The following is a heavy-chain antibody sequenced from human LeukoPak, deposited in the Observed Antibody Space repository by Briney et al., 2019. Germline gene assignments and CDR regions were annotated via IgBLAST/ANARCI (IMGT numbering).Heavy chain of an antibody. V-gene: IGHV4-30-4*01. CDR3: ARKYPDHWFDP. J-gene: IGHJ5*02. D-gene: IGHD6-6*01. CDR2: IFYLGST. CDR1: GGSISSGNFY. Sequence: SQTLSLTCTVSGGSISSGNFYWSWIRQPPGKGLEWIGYIFYLGSTYYNLSLKSRVTMSVDTSKNQFSLILRSVTAADTAVYYCARKYPDHWFDPWGQRTLVTVSS.